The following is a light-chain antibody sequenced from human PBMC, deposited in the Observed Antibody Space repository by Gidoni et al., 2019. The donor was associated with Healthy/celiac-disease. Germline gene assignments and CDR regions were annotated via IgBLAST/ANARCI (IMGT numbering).Light chain of an antibody. CDR1: SSDVGVYNY. CDR2: DVS. Sequence: QSALTQPASVSGYPGQSITISCTGTSSDVGVYNYVSWYQQHPGKAPKLMIYDVSNRPSVVSNRFSGSKSGNTASLTISGLQAEDEADYYCSSYTSSSTQVFGTGTKVXV. CDR3: SSYTSSSTQV. V-gene: IGLV2-14*01. J-gene: IGLJ1*01.